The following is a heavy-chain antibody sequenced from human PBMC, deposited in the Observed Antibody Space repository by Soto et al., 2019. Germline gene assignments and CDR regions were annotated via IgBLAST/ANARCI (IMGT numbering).Heavy chain of an antibody. CDR1: GFTFSSYA. V-gene: IGHV3-23*01. J-gene: IGHJ6*03. D-gene: IGHD3-3*01. Sequence: GGSLRLSCAASGFTFSSYAMSWVRQAPGKGLEWVSAISSSGGSTYYADSVKGRFTISRDNSKNTLYLQMNSLRAEDTAVYYCAKDRVLRFLSGSPYYYMDVWGKGTTVTVSS. CDR2: ISSSGGST. CDR3: AKDRVLRFLSGSPYYYMDV.